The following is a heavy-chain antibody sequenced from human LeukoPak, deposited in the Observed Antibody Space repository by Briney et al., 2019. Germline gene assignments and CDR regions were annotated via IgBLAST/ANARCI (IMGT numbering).Heavy chain of an antibody. CDR1: GYTFTNYY. CDR3: ASVYDIFDTTFEY. V-gene: IGHV1-2*06. D-gene: IGHD3-9*01. Sequence: ASVKVSCKPSGYTFTNYYIHWVRQAPGQGLEWMGRIDPNTGGTKSAKNFQGRVTMTRDTSISTAYMALSGLRSDDTAVYYCASVYDIFDTTFEYWGQGPLVTVSS. CDR2: IDPNTGGT. J-gene: IGHJ4*02.